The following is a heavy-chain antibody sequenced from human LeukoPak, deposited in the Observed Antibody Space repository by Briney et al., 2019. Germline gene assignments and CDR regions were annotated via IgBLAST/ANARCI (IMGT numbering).Heavy chain of an antibody. J-gene: IGHJ4*02. Sequence: ASVKVSCKASGYTFTSYGISWVRQAPGQGLEWMGWINAYNGNTNYAQKLQGRVTMTTDTSTRTAYMEISSLKSKDTAMYYCARGGRGYCSGGNYCSILYFDYWGQGTLVTVSS. V-gene: IGHV1-18*01. CDR1: GYTFTSYG. CDR3: ARGGRGYCSGGNYCSILYFDY. D-gene: IGHD2-15*01. CDR2: INAYNGNT.